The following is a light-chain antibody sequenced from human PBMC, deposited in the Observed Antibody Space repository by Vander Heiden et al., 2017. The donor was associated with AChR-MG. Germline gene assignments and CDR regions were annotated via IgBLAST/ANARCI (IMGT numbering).Light chain of an antibody. Sequence: SSELTQPPSVSVSPGQTARITCSGDALPKKYAYGYQQKSGQAPVLVIYEDTKRPSGIPERFSGSSSGTMATLTISGAQVEDEADYYCFSTDSSGNHRGVFGGGTKLTVL. CDR2: EDT. V-gene: IGLV3-10*01. CDR1: ALPKKY. J-gene: IGLJ2*01. CDR3: FSTDSSGNHRGV.